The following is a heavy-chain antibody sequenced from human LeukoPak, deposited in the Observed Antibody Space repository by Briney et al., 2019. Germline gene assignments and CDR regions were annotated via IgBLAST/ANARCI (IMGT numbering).Heavy chain of an antibody. CDR1: GYTLIGYY. CDR2: INPNSGGP. V-gene: IGHV1-2*06. CDR3: ATFLAGAGTSDY. J-gene: IGHJ4*02. D-gene: IGHD6-19*01. Sequence: ASVKVSCKASGYTLIGYYIHWVRQAPGQGVEWMGRINPNSGGPNYAQMFQGRLTMTRDTSISTAYMELSRLRSDDTAVYYCATFLAGAGTSDYWGQGTLVTVSS.